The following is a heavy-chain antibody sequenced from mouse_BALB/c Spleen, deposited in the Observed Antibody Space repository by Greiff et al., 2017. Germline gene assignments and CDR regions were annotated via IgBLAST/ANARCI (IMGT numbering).Heavy chain of an antibody. CDR1: GYTFTDYA. J-gene: IGHJ3*01. D-gene: IGHD2-4*01. CDR3: ARGAMITTAWFAY. CDR2: ISTYSGNT. V-gene: IGHV1-67*01. Sequence: VQLQQSGPELVRPGVSVKISCKGSGYTFTDYAMHWVKQSNAKSLEWIGVISTYSGNTNYNQKFKGKATMTVDKSSSTAYMELARLTSEDSAIYYYARGAMITTAWFAYWGQGTLVTVSA.